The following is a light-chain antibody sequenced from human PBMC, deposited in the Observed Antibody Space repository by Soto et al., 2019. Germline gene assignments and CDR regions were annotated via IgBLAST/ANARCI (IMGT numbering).Light chain of an antibody. CDR2: GAS. J-gene: IGKJ1*01. CDR3: QQYGSSGT. Sequence: EILLTQSPGTLSLSPGERATLSCRASQSVSNNYLAWYQPKPGKAPRLLIYGASNRATGIPDRLSGSGSGTVFTLTIRRLEPEDSAVYYCQQYGSSGTFGQGTKVDIK. CDR1: QSVSNNY. V-gene: IGKV3-20*01.